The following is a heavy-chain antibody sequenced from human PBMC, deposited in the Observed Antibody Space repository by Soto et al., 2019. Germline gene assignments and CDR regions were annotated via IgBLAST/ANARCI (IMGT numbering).Heavy chain of an antibody. Sequence: SVKVSCEASGGSFSSYAISWVRQAPGQGLEWMGGIIPIFGTANYAQKFQGRVTITADESTSTAYMELSSLRSEDTAVYYCARGATYYYGSGSYSYYYGMDVWGQGTTVTVSS. J-gene: IGHJ6*02. V-gene: IGHV1-69*13. CDR2: IIPIFGTA. CDR3: ARGATYYYGSGSYSYYYGMDV. D-gene: IGHD3-10*01. CDR1: GGSFSSYA.